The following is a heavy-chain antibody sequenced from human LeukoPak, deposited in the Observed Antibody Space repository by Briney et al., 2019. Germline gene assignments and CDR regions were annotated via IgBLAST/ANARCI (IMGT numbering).Heavy chain of an antibody. V-gene: IGHV3-23*01. CDR1: GFTFSSYA. CDR2: ISGSGGST. Sequence: GGSLRLSCAASGFTFSSYAMSWVRQAPGKGLEWVSAISGSGGSTYYADSVKGRFTISRDNSENSRYLQMNSLRDEDRAVYYCAKSGSSGWLASYCQHWGQGTLVTVSS. CDR3: AKSGSSGWLASYCQH. J-gene: IGHJ1*01. D-gene: IGHD6-19*01.